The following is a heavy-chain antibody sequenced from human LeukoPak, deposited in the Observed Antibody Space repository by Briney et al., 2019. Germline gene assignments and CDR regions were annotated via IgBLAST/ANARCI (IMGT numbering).Heavy chain of an antibody. CDR3: AREGSYSGSGSPPLDY. J-gene: IGHJ4*02. Sequence: KSSETLSLTCAVYGGSFSDYYWSWIRKSPGKGLEWIGEINHSGSTNYNPSLKSRVTISLDTSKKQFSLKLTSVTAADTAMYYCAREGSYSGSGSPPLDYWGRGTLVTVSS. CDR2: INHSGST. D-gene: IGHD3-10*01. CDR1: GGSFSDYY. V-gene: IGHV4-34*01.